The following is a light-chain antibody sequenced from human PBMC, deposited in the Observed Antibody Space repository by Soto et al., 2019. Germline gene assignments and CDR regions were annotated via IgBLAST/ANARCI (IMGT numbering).Light chain of an antibody. CDR3: QQYGSSPET. CDR2: GAS. V-gene: IGKV3-20*01. J-gene: IGKJ1*01. Sequence: ESVLTQFAGTLSLSPGERATLSCRASQSVSSSYLAWYQQKPGQAPRLLIYGASSRATGIPDRFSDSGSGTDFTLTISRLEPEDFAVYYCQQYGSSPETFGQGTKVHIK. CDR1: QSVSSSY.